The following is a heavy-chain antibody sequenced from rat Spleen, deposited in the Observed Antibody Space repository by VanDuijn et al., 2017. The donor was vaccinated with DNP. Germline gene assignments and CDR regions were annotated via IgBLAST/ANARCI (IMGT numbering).Heavy chain of an antibody. J-gene: IGHJ2*01. V-gene: IGHV5-25*01. CDR3: TRHDYVYYGLLPSYYFDY. D-gene: IGHD1-6*01. CDR2: INTNGGSP. Sequence: EVQLVESGGGLVQPGRSLKLSCAASGFSFSDYDMAWVRQAPTKGLEWVASINTNGGSPYYRDSLKGRFTVSRDNTKSTLYLQMDSLKSEDTATYYCTRHDYVYYGLLPSYYFDYWGQGVMVTVSS. CDR1: GFSFSDYD.